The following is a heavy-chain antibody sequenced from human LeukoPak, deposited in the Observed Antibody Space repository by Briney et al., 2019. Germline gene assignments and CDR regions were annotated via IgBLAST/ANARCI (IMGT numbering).Heavy chain of an antibody. CDR2: ISPNSGGT. Sequence: ASVKVSCKASGYTLTRYYIHSLRQAPGQGLEWMGRISPNSGGTNYEQKFQGRVTMTRDTSISTAYMEMSRLRSDDTAVYYCARVGGPGYSSGWYGYWGQGALVTVSS. CDR3: ARVGGPGYSSGWYGY. CDR1: GYTLTRYY. V-gene: IGHV1-2*06. D-gene: IGHD6-19*01. J-gene: IGHJ4*02.